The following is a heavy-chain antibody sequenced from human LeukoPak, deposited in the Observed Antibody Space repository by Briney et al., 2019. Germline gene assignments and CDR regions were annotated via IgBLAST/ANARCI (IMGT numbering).Heavy chain of an antibody. J-gene: IGHJ6*02. CDR2: ISDNGVTR. Sequence: GGSLRLSCAASGFTFSIYAMSWVRQAPGKGLEWVSSISDNGVTRYYADSVKGRFTISRDNSDNTVYLQMNSLRAEDTAIYYCAKAPAPYYYYYGMDVWGQGTAVTVSS. V-gene: IGHV3-23*01. CDR3: AKAPAPYYYYYGMDV. CDR1: GFTFSIYA.